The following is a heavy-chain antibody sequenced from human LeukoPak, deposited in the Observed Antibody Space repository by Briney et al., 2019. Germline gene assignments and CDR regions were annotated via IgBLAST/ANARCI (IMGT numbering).Heavy chain of an antibody. CDR1: GGSISSYY. CDR2: IYTSGIT. V-gene: IGHV4-4*07. CDR3: ARVGLRYCSSTSCHKPLDY. Sequence: SETLSLTCTVSGGSISSYYWSCIRQPPGKGLECVGRIYTSGITNYNPSLKSRVTISVATSKNQFSLKLRSVTAADTAVYYCARVGLRYCSSTSCHKPLDYWGQGTLVTVSS. D-gene: IGHD2-2*01. J-gene: IGHJ4*02.